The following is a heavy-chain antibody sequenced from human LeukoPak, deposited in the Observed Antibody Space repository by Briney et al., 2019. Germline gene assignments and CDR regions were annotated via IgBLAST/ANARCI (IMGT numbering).Heavy chain of an antibody. Sequence: GGSLRLSCAASGFTVSRNEMSWVRQAPGKGLEWVSVIYSGGSTYYADSVKGRFTISRDNSKNTLYLQMNSLRAEDTAVYYCARDWGNYYYYMDVWGKGTTVTVSS. D-gene: IGHD3-16*01. CDR3: ARDWGNYYYYMDV. CDR2: IYSGGST. J-gene: IGHJ6*03. V-gene: IGHV3-66*02. CDR1: GFTVSRNE.